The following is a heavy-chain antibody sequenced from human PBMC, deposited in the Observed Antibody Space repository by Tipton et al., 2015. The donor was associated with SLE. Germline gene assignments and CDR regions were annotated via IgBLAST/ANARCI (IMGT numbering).Heavy chain of an antibody. CDR1: GGSFSGYY. CDR2: IYHSGST. CDR3: ARDLLAVVHAFDI. D-gene: IGHD2-15*01. V-gene: IGHV4-34*01. J-gene: IGHJ3*02. Sequence: LRLSCAVYGGSFSGYYWSWIRQPPGKGLEWIGEIYHSGSTNYNPSLKSRVTISVDKSKNQFSLKLSSVTAADTAVYYCARDLLAVVHAFDIWGQGTMVTVSS.